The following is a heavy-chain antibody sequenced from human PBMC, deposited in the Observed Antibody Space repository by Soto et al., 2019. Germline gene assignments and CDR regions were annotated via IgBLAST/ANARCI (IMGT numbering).Heavy chain of an antibody. CDR1: GGSFTYT. Sequence: ASVKFSCKASGGSFTYTLSWVRQSPGQGLEWMGGIIPIFGTANYAQKFQGRVTITADESTKTAYMELSTLRSEDTAVYYCARLHSHGKYGMEVWGEGTTVTVSS. CDR3: ARLHSHGKYGMEV. CDR2: IIPIFGTA. V-gene: IGHV1-69*13. D-gene: IGHD5-18*01. J-gene: IGHJ6*02.